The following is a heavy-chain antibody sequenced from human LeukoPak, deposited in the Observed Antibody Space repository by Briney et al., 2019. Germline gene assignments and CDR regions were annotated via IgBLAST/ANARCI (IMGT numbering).Heavy chain of an antibody. Sequence: SGGSLRLSCAASGFTFDDYAMHWVRQAPGKGLEWVSLISWDGGSTYYADSVKGRFTISRDNSKNSLYLQMNSLRAEDTALYYCAKDGNLAAVDYYYYYMDAWGKGTTGTVSS. J-gene: IGHJ6*03. D-gene: IGHD6-13*01. V-gene: IGHV3-43D*03. CDR2: ISWDGGST. CDR1: GFTFDDYA. CDR3: AKDGNLAAVDYYYYYMDA.